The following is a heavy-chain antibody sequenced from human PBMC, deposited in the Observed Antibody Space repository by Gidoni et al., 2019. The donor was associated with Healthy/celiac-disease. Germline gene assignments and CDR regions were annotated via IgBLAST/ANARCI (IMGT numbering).Heavy chain of an antibody. CDR1: GGTFSSYD. CDR3: ARLNCSGGTCYSASFDY. J-gene: IGHJ4*02. V-gene: IGHV1-69*01. Sequence: QVQLVQSGAEVKKPGSSVKVSCKASGGTFSSYDINWVRQAPGQGLEWMGGIISIFGTANYAQEFQGRVTINADESTSTAYMELSSLRSEDTAVYYCARLNCSGGTCYSASFDYWGQGTPVTVSS. D-gene: IGHD2-15*01. CDR2: IISIFGTA.